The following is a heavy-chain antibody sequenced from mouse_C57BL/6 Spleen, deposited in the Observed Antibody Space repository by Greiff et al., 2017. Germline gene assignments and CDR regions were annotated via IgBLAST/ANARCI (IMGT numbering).Heavy chain of an antibody. CDR3: ARGGYDYDEGDY. CDR1: GYTFTSYW. CDR2: IDPSDSYT. J-gene: IGHJ2*01. V-gene: IGHV1-59*01. D-gene: IGHD2-4*01. Sequence: QVQLQQPGAELVRPGTSVKLSCKASGYTFTSYWMHWVKQRPGQGLEWIGVIDPSDSYTNYNQKFKGKATLTVDTSSSTAYMQLSSLTSEDSAVYYCARGGYDYDEGDYWGQGTTLTVSS.